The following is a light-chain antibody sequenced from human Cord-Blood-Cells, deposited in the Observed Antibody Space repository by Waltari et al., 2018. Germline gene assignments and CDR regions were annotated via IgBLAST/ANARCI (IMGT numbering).Light chain of an antibody. Sequence: DILLTQSPATLPVSPGDRATLSCRASQSVSSNLAWYQQKPGQAPRLLIYGASTRATGIPARFSGSGSGTEFTLTISSLQSEDFAVYYCQQYNNWPPVTFGAGTKVDIK. CDR2: GAS. CDR1: QSVSSN. V-gene: IGKV3D-15*01. J-gene: IGKJ3*01. CDR3: QQYNNWPPVT.